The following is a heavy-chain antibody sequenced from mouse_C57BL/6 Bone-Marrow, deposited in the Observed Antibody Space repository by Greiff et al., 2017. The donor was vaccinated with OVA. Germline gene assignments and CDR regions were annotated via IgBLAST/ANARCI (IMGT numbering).Heavy chain of an antibody. Sequence: QVQLQQSGPELVRPGASVKISCKAPGYTFTSHWMQWVRQRPGQGLEWIGEIFPGSGSTYYNEKFKGKATLTVDTSSSTDYRRLSTLTSGNSAAYCCARAGGYYPFDNWAKAPRSQSPQ. CDR2: IFPGSGST. CDR1: GYTFTSHW. D-gene: IGHD2-3*01. J-gene: IGHJ2*01. CDR3: ARAGGYYPFDN. V-gene: IGHV1-56*01.